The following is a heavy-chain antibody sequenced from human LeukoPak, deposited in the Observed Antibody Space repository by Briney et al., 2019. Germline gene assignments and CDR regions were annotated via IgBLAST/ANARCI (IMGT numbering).Heavy chain of an antibody. CDR2: ISISGST. CDR1: GGSISYSY. CDR3: ARGSGTSTHTFYYYMDV. V-gene: IGHV4-4*07. J-gene: IGHJ6*03. Sequence: SETLSLTCTVSGGSISYSYWSWIRQPAGKGLEWIRRISISGSTNYNPSLKSRVTMSVDTSRNQFSLKLRSVTAADTAVYYCARGSGTSTHTFYYYMDVWGKGTTVTVSS. D-gene: IGHD1-7*01.